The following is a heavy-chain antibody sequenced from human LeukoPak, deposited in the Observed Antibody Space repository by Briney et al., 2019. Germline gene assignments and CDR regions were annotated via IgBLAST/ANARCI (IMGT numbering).Heavy chain of an antibody. Sequence: GASVKVSCKASGGTFSSYAISWVRQAPGQGLEWMGRIIPILGIANYAQKFQGRVTITADKSTSTAYMELSSLRSEDTAVYYCARGSQSSDIVVVVPLDYYYGMDVWGQGTTVTVSS. D-gene: IGHD2-15*01. V-gene: IGHV1-69*04. CDR1: GGTFSSYA. CDR2: IIPILGIA. J-gene: IGHJ6*02. CDR3: ARGSQSSDIVVVVPLDYYYGMDV.